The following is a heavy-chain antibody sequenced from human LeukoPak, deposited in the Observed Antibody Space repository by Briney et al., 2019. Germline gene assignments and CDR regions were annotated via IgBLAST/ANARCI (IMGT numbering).Heavy chain of an antibody. CDR1: GFTFSSYA. D-gene: IGHD2-2*02. V-gene: IGHV3-23*01. CDR3: AKDIDRYCSSTSCYTPFDY. CDR2: ISGSGGST. Sequence: GGSLRLSCAASGFTFSSYAMSWVRQAPGKGLEWVSAISGSGGSTYYADSVKGRFTTSRDNSKNTLYLQMNSLRAEDTAVYYCAKDIDRYCSSTSCYTPFDYWGQGTLVTVSS. J-gene: IGHJ4*02.